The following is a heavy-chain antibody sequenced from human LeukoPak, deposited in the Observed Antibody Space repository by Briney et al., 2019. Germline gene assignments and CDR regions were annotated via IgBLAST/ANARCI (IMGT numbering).Heavy chain of an antibody. V-gene: IGHV3-21*01. CDR1: GFTFSSYS. CDR3: ARDLGTSSSSSF. CDR2: ISSSSSYI. J-gene: IGHJ3*01. Sequence: GGSLRLSCAASGFTFSSYSMNWVRQAPGKGLEWVSSISSSSSYIYYADSVKGRFTISRDNAKNSLYPQMNSLRAEDTAVYYCARDLGTSSSSSFWGQGTMVTVSS. D-gene: IGHD6-13*01.